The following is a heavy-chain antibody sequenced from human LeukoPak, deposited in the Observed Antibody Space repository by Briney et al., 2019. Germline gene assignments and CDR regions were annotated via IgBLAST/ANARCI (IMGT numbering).Heavy chain of an antibody. CDR1: GYTFTGYY. CDR3: ARDSPYYYDSSGYYYVSAFDI. Sequence: GASVKVSCKASGYTFTGYYMHWVRQAPGQGLEWMGWINPNSGGTNYAQKFQGRVTMTRDTSISTAYMELSRLRSDDTAVYYCARDSPYYYDSSGYYYVSAFDIWGQGTMVTVSS. V-gene: IGHV1-2*02. J-gene: IGHJ3*02. CDR2: INPNSGGT. D-gene: IGHD3-22*01.